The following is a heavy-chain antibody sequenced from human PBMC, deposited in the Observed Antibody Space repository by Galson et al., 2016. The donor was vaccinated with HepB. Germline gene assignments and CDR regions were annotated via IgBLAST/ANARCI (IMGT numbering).Heavy chain of an antibody. V-gene: IGHV3-74*01. CDR3: ARDLGGYGGY. J-gene: IGHJ4*02. CDR2: IDTDGRIT. D-gene: IGHD5-12*01. Sequence: SLRLSCAASGFNFNTFWMHWVRQVPGNGLVWVSRIDTDGRITNYADSVRGRFTISRDNTKNTLFLQMNSLRAEDTAVYHCARDLGGYGGYWGQGTLVTVSS. CDR1: GFNFNTFW.